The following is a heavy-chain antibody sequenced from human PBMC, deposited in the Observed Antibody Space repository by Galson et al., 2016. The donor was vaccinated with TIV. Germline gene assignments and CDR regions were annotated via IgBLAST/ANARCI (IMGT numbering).Heavy chain of an antibody. Sequence: SLRLSCAASGFTFSSYNMHWVRQAPGKGLEWVAVIAYGGSYKHYAGSVKGRFIVSRDNSKTTLDLQMNSLGAEDTALYYCAKEENSGYYPNDAFDFWGQGTMVTVS. CDR2: IAYGGSYK. CDR1: GFTFSSYN. D-gene: IGHD3-3*01. V-gene: IGHV3-30*18. CDR3: AKEENSGYYPNDAFDF. J-gene: IGHJ3*01.